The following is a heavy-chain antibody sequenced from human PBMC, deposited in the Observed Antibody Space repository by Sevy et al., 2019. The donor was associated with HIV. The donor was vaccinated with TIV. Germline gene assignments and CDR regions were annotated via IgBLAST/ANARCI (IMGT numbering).Heavy chain of an antibody. V-gene: IGHV3-7*01. J-gene: IGHJ4*02. Sequence: GESLKISCAASGFSFSTYWMHWVRQAPGKGLEWVANIKQDESEKYYVASVKGRFTISRDNAKNSVYLEMNSLRPEDTAICYCAKGNSGSFDYWGQGTLVTVSS. CDR3: AKGNSGSFDY. D-gene: IGHD3-22*01. CDR2: IKQDESEK. CDR1: GFSFSTYW.